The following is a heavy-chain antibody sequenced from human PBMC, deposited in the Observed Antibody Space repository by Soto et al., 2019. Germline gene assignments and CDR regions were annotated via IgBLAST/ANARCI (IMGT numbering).Heavy chain of an antibody. D-gene: IGHD6-13*01. CDR2: ISGSGGST. CDR3: AKGTRQQLVLVLIDY. V-gene: IGHV3-23*01. CDR1: GFTFSRYA. Sequence: PGGSLRLSCAASGFTFSRYAMSWVRQAPGKGLEWVSAISGSGGSTYYADSVKGRFTISRDNSKNTPYLQMNSLRAEDTAVYYCAKGTRQQLVLVLIDYWGQGTLVTVSS. J-gene: IGHJ4*02.